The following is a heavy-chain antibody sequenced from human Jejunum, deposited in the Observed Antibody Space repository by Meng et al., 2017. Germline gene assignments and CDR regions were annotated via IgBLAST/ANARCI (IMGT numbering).Heavy chain of an antibody. CDR1: GESFSGYY. D-gene: IGHD2-21*02. CDR2: IDDSGTT. CDR3: RLAYCDSDCGDY. Sequence: QVQLQQGGAGRWKTSESLYLTCAVHGESFSGYYWSWSRQPPGKGLEWIGGIDDSGTTDYNPSLKSRVTMSVTTSKKQFSLKLSSVTAADTALYYCRLAYCDSDCGDYWGQGILVTVSS. V-gene: IGHV4-34*01. J-gene: IGHJ4*02.